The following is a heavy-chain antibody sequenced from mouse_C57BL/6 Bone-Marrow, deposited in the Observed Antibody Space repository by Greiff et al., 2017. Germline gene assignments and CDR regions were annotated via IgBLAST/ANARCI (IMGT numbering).Heavy chain of an antibody. Sequence: EVQLQESGAELVRPGASVKLSCTASGFNIKDDYMHWVKQRPEQGLEWIGWIDPENGDTEYASKFPGKATITADTSSNTAYLQLSSLTSEDTAVYYCTTPFYYYGSRRFDYWGQGTTLTVSS. D-gene: IGHD1-1*01. CDR1: GFNIKDDY. CDR2: IDPENGDT. V-gene: IGHV14-4*01. J-gene: IGHJ2*01. CDR3: TTPFYYYGSRRFDY.